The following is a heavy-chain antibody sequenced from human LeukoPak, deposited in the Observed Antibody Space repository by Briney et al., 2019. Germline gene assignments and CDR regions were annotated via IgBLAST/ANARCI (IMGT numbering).Heavy chain of an antibody. D-gene: IGHD1-14*01. CDR3: ARGVEPLAANTLAY. CDR1: GFTVITND. V-gene: IGHV3-53*01. CDR2: LYSDGNT. J-gene: IGHJ4*02. Sequence: GGSLRLSCAASGFTVITNDMTWVRQAPGKGLEWVSVLYSDGNTKYADSVQCRFTISRDNSKNTLYLEMNSLSPDDAAVYYCARGVEPLAANTLAYWGQGTLVTVSS.